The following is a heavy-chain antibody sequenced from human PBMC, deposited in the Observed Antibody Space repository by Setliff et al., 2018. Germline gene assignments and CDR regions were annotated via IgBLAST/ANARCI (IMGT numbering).Heavy chain of an antibody. CDR3: AGVHWTTNWFLHY. D-gene: IGHD7-27*01. V-gene: IGHV3-33*08. CDR1: GFTFNTYA. Sequence: GGSLRLSCAASGFTFNTYAMHWVRQAPGKGLEWVAIIFHDGRDIYYGDSVQGRFAISRDNSKNTLYLQMNSLRSDDTAVYYCAGVHWTTNWFLHYWGQGTLVTVSS. CDR2: IFHDGRDI. J-gene: IGHJ4*01.